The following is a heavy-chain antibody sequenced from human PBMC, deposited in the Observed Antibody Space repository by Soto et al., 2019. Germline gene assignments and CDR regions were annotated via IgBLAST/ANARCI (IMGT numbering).Heavy chain of an antibody. D-gene: IGHD1-1*01. Sequence: QVQLVESGGGLVKPGGSLRLSCAASGFTFSDYYMSWIRQAPGKGLEWVSYISGSGSPIYYADSVKGRVTISRDNAKNSLYLQMNSLRAEDTAVYYCARAHPNWYGVDHYYGLDVWGHATTVTVSS. J-gene: IGHJ6*02. CDR2: ISGSGSPI. CDR3: ARAHPNWYGVDHYYGLDV. V-gene: IGHV3-11*01. CDR1: GFTFSDYY.